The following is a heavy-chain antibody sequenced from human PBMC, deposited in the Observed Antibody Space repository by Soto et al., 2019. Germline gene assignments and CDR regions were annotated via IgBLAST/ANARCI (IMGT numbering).Heavy chain of an antibody. J-gene: IGHJ6*02. Sequence: SLILFCAAAGFPFDDYAMEWVVKAPGKGLEWVSGISWNSGSIGYADSVKGRFTISRDNAKNSLYLQMNSLRAEDTALYYCAKDAITMVRGVISYYGMDVWGQGT. CDR1: GFPFDDYA. D-gene: IGHD3-10*01. CDR2: ISWNSGSI. CDR3: AKDAITMVRGVISYYGMDV. V-gene: IGHV3-9*01.